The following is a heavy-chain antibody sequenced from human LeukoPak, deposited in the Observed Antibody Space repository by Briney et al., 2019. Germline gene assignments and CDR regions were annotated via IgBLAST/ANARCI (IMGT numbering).Heavy chain of an antibody. CDR1: GGSISSSSYY. D-gene: IGHD3-22*01. CDR3: ARLFISRGAALTCFDY. V-gene: IGHV4-39*01. Sequence: PSETLSLTCTVSGGSISSSSYYWGWIRQPPGKGLEWIGRIYYSGSTYYNPSLKSRVTISVDTSKNQFSLKLSSVTAADTAVYYCARLFISRGAALTCFDYWGQGTLVTVSS. CDR2: IYYSGST. J-gene: IGHJ4*02.